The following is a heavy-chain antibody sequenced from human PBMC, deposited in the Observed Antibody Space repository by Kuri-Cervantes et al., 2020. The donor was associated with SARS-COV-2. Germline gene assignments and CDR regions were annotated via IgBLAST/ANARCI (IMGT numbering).Heavy chain of an antibody. Sequence: ASVKVSCKASGYTFTSYAMNWVRQAPGQGLEWMGWINTNNGNPTYAQGFTGRFVFSLDTSVSTAYLQISSLKAEVTAVYYCARYCSSTRCYAPKTFDYWGQGTLVTVSS. J-gene: IGHJ4*02. CDR2: INTNNGNP. V-gene: IGHV7-4-1*02. D-gene: IGHD2-2*01. CDR3: ARYCSSTRCYAPKTFDY. CDR1: GYTFTSYA.